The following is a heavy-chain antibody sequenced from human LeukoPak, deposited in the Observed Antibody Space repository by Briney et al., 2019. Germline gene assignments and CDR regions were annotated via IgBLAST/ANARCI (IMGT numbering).Heavy chain of an antibody. CDR2: IYYSGST. V-gene: IGHV4-59*01. CDR3: ARESRIAAAGTDGYYFDY. D-gene: IGHD6-13*01. Sequence: SETLSLTCTVSGGSISSYYWSWIRQPPGKGLEWIGYIYYSGSTNYNPSLKSRVTISVDTSKNQFSLKLSSVTAADTAVYYCARESRIAAAGTDGYYFDYWGQGTLVTVSS. J-gene: IGHJ4*02. CDR1: GGSISSYY.